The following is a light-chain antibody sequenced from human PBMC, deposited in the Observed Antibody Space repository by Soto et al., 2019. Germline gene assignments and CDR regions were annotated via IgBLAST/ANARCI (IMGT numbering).Light chain of an antibody. CDR3: QQYYSYPLT. Sequence: EIVMTQHTGNLSASPGDRYTLSGLVSQLISYSLAWYQQKPGQAPRLLIYGASTRATGIPARFRGSGSGTEFTLTISCLQSEDFATYYCQQYYSYPLTFGQGTKVDI. V-gene: IGKV3-15*01. CDR1: QLISYS. J-gene: IGKJ1*01. CDR2: GAS.